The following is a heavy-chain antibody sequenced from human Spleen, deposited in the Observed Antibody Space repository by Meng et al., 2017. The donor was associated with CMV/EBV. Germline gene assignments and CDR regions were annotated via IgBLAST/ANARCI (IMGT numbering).Heavy chain of an antibody. D-gene: IGHD5-12*01. J-gene: IGHJ4*01. V-gene: IGHV4-59*10. CDR3: ARNSGYGPYYFDY. CDR1: GGSISSYY. Sequence: QVQLQQWGAGLLKPSETLSLTCTVSGGSISSYYWSWIRQPAGKGLEWIGRIYTSGCTNYNPSLKSRVTISVDTSKNQFSLKLSSVTAADTAVYYCARNSGYGPYYFDYWGQGTLVTVSS. CDR2: IYTSGCT.